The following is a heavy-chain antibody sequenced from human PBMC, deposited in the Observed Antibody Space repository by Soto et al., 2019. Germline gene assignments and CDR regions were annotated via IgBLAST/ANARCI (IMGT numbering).Heavy chain of an antibody. CDR2: IYYSGST. V-gene: IGHV4-59*01. J-gene: IGHJ6*02. CDR3: ARDGGVSSSSEPGVYYYGMDV. Sequence: QVQLQESGPGLVKPSETLSLTCTVSGGSISSYYWSWIRQPPGKGLEWIGYIYYSGSTNYNPSLKSRVTISVDTSKNQFALKLSSVTAADTAVYYCARDGGVSSSSEPGVYYYGMDVWGQGTTVTVSS. D-gene: IGHD6-6*01. CDR1: GGSISSYY.